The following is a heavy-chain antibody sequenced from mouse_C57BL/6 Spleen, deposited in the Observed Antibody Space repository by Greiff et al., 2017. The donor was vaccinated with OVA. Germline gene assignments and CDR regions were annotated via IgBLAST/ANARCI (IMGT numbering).Heavy chain of an antibody. Sequence: QVQLQQSGAELVRPGASVKLSCKASGYTFTDYYINWVKQRPGQGLEWIARIYPGSGNTYYNEKFKGKATLTAEKSSSTAYMQLSSLTSEDSAVYFCARWTTTALDYWGQGTTLTVSS. CDR2: IYPGSGNT. D-gene: IGHD1-2*01. V-gene: IGHV1-76*01. CDR1: GYTFTDYY. CDR3: ARWTTTALDY. J-gene: IGHJ2*01.